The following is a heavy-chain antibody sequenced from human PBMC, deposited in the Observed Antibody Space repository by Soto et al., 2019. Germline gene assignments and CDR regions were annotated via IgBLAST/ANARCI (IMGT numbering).Heavy chain of an antibody. CDR1: GGSFSGYY. V-gene: IGHV4-34*01. D-gene: IGHD3-22*01. CDR2: INHSGNT. CDR3: ARVAPFSYYTSDYDX. J-gene: IGHJ4*02. Sequence: SETLSLTCGVSGGSFSGYYWSWIRQPPGKGLEWIGEINHSGNTYYNPALKSRLTISIDTSVKQIYLKLSSVTAAETAVYYCARVAPFSYYTSDYDXWGPGTLFTVSX.